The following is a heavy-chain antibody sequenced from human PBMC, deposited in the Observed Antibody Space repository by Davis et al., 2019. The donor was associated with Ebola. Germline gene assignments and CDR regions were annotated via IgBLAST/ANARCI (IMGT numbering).Heavy chain of an antibody. J-gene: IGHJ4*02. V-gene: IGHV3-30*04. CDR1: GFTFSSYA. D-gene: IGHD2-21*01. CDR3: ARERGWFVVTSLFDY. Sequence: GESLKISCAASGFTFSSYAMHWVRQAPGKGLEWVAVISYDGSNKYYADSVKGRFTISRDNSKNTLYLQMNSLRAEDTAVYYCARERGWFVVTSLFDYWGQGTLVTVSS. CDR2: ISYDGSNK.